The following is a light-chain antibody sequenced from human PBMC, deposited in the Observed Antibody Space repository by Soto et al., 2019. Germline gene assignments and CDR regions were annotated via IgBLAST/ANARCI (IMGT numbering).Light chain of an antibody. V-gene: IGKV1-9*01. Sequence: IQLTQSPSSLSASVGDRVTITCRASQGLSSYLAWYQQKPGKAPKLLIYSASTLQSGVPSRFSVSGSGTDFTLTISSLQPEDFAAYYCQQLNGYPITFGQGTRLEIK. CDR3: QQLNGYPIT. CDR1: QGLSSY. J-gene: IGKJ5*01. CDR2: SAS.